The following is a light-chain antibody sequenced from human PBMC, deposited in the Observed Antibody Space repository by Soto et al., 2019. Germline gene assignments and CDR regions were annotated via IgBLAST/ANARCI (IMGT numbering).Light chain of an antibody. J-gene: IGLJ3*02. CDR1: SSDIGAYNY. V-gene: IGLV2-14*01. Sequence: QSALTQPASVSGSPGQSITISCTGTSSDIGAYNYVSWYQQHPGKAPKLVIYEVRNRPSGISNRFSASKSGNTASLTISGLQAEDEADYYCTSYTSNTTWVFGGGTKLTVL. CDR3: TSYTSNTTWV. CDR2: EVR.